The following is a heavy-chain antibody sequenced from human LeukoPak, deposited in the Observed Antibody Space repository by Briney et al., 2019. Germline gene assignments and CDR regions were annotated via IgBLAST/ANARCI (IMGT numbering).Heavy chain of an antibody. Sequence: SETLSLTCTVSGGSIGSSSYYWGWICQPPGKGLEWIGSIYYSGTTYYNPSLKSRVTISVDTSKNQFSLKLSSVTAADTAVYYCARSYCSTSSCYHNWSDSWGQGTLVTVSS. CDR2: IYYSGTT. J-gene: IGHJ5*01. CDR3: ARSYCSTSSCYHNWSDS. D-gene: IGHD2-2*01. V-gene: IGHV4-39*01. CDR1: GGSIGSSSYY.